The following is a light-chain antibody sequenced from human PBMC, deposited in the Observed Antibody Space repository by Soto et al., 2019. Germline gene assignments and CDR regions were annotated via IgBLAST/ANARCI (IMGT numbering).Light chain of an antibody. J-gene: IGKJ4*01. CDR2: GAS. Sequence: EIVMTQSPATLSVSPGERATLSCRASQSVSSNLAWYQQKPGQAPRLLIYGASTRATGIPARFSGSGSGTEFTLTISRLEPEDFAVYYCQQRSNWPPYFGGGTKVDIK. V-gene: IGKV3-15*01. CDR1: QSVSSN. CDR3: QQRSNWPPY.